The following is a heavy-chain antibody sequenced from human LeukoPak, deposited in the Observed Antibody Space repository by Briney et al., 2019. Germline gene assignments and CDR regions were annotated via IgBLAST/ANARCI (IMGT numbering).Heavy chain of an antibody. CDR2: ISSSSSTI. CDR3: ARDARITMIRSPDAFDI. Sequence: GGSLRLSCAASGFTFSSYSMNWVRQAPGKGLEWVSYISSSSSTIYYADSVKGRFTISRDNAKNSLYLQMNSLRAEDTAVYYCARDARITMIRSPDAFDIWGQGTMVTVSS. D-gene: IGHD3-10*01. V-gene: IGHV3-48*01. CDR1: GFTFSSYS. J-gene: IGHJ3*02.